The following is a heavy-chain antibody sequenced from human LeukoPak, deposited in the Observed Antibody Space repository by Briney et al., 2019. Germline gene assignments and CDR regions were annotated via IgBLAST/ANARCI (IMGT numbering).Heavy chain of an antibody. Sequence: GGSLRLSCAASGFTFSNAWMSWVRQAPGKGLEWVGRIKSKTDGGTTDYAAPVKGRFTISRDNAKNTVYLEMNSLRAEDTAVYYCVRGQLWSYYHDYWGQGTLVTVSS. CDR2: IKSKTDGGTT. J-gene: IGHJ4*02. CDR1: GFTFSNAW. D-gene: IGHD3-16*01. CDR3: VRGQLWSYYHDY. V-gene: IGHV3-15*05.